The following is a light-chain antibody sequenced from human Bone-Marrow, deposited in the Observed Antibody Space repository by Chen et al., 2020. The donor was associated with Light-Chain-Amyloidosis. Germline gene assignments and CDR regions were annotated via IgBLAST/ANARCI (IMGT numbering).Light chain of an antibody. J-gene: IGLJ3*02. CDR3: AAWDDSLNSWV. V-gene: IGLV1-44*01. Sequence: QSALTQPPSASGAPGQRVTISCSGSSSNIGSETVNWYQLLPGTAPKLLIYRDSLRPPGVPDRLAGSESGTSDSLAISALQSGDEGDYYCAAWDDSLNSWVFGGGTRLTVL. CDR2: RDS. CDR1: SSNIGSET.